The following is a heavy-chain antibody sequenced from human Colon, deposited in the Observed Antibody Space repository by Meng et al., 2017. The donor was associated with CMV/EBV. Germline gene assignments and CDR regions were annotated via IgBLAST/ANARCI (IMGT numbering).Heavy chain of an antibody. CDR3: ARGRNGWLLPLDS. Sequence: QVHVQQWGTGLLEPSETLSLTGTVFGWSFINYFWTWLRQPPGKGLEWIGEIYHSQLNYNPSLKSRVTISRDTSKNQFSLKLSSVTAADTAVYYCARGRNGWLLPLDSWGQGTLVTVSS. CDR2: IYHSQL. D-gene: IGHD3-3*01. CDR1: GWSFINYF. J-gene: IGHJ4*02. V-gene: IGHV4-34*02.